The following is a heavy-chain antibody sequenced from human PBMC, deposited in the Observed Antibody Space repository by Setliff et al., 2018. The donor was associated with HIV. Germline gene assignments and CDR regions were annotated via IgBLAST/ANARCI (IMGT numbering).Heavy chain of an antibody. D-gene: IGHD2-21*02. V-gene: IGHV1-3*01. CDR3: ARTYCGGDCYTRYYNMDV. CDR2: IHASNGDT. J-gene: IGHJ6*02. Sequence: GASVKVSCKASGYTFTNYAMHWVRQAPGQRLEWMGWIHASNGDTKYSQKFQGRVTITRDTSANRVYMEVSSLRSEDTAVYYCARTYCGGDCYTRYYNMDVWGQGTTVTVSS. CDR1: GYTFTNYA.